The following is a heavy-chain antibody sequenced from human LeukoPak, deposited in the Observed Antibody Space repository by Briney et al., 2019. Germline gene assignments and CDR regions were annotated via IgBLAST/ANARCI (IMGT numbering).Heavy chain of an antibody. CDR2: INPNSGGT. V-gene: IGHV1-2*06. Sequence: ASVKVSCKASGYTFTGYYMHWVRQAPGQGLELMGRINPNSGGTNYEQKFQGRVTMTRDTSISTAYMELSRLRSDDTAVYYCASQPLWAYYYYDMDVWGKGTTVTVSS. CDR3: ASQPLWAYYYYDMDV. J-gene: IGHJ6*03. CDR1: GYTFTGYY. D-gene: IGHD1-14*01.